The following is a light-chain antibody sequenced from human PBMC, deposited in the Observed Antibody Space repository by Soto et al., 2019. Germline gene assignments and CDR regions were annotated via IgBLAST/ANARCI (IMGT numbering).Light chain of an antibody. Sequence: QSALTQPASLSGSPGQSITISCTGTSSDVGGYNYVCWYQQHPGKAPKLMIYDVSNRPSGVSNRFSGSKSGNTASLTISGLQAEDEADYYCSSYTSSSTLYVFGTGTKVTV. CDR1: SSDVGGYNY. CDR3: SSYTSSSTLYV. J-gene: IGLJ1*01. V-gene: IGLV2-14*01. CDR2: DVS.